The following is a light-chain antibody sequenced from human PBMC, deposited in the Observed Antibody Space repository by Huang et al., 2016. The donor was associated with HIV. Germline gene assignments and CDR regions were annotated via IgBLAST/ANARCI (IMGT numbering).Light chain of an antibody. V-gene: IGKV1-9*01. CDR2: AAS. CDR1: QGISSS. J-gene: IGKJ1*01. Sequence: IQLTQSPSSLSASVGDRVTITCRASQGISSSLAWYQQKPGTAPKLLIYAASTLQRGVPSRFSSSGSGTDFTLTISSLQPEDFATYYCQQLNSYRAFGQGTKVEIK. CDR3: QQLNSYRA.